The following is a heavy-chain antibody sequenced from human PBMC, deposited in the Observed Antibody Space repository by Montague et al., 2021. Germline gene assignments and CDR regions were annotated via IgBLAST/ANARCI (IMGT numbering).Heavy chain of an antibody. J-gene: IGHJ4*02. Sequence: SETLSLTCGVYGGSLSEYYWTWIRQSPAKGLEWIGEVRHIGSTNYNPSLKSRVTMSVDKSTNQFSLKLRSVTAADTAVYYCAGDGGPFDYWGQGTVVTVSS. CDR3: AGDGGPFDY. V-gene: IGHV4-34*01. CDR2: VRHIGST. CDR1: GGSLSEYY. D-gene: IGHD3-16*01.